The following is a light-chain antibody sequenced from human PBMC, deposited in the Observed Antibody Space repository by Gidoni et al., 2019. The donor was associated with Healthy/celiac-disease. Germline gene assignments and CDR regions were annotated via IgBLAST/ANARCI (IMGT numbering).Light chain of an antibody. V-gene: IGLV2-14*03. J-gene: IGLJ1*01. CDR2: DVS. CDR1: SSDVGGYNY. CDR3: SSYTSSSTPCV. Sequence: PASVSGSPGQSITISCTGTSSDVGGYNYVSWYQQHPGKAPKLMIYDVSNRPSGVSNRFSGSKSGNTASLTISGLQAEDEADYYCSSYTSSSTPCVFGTGTKVTVL.